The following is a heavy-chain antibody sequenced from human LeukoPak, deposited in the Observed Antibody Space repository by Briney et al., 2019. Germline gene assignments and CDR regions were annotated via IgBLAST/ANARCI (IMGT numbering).Heavy chain of an antibody. D-gene: IGHD3-10*01. CDR3: ARFGELLFGYFDY. Sequence: GGSLRLSCTTSGFTFSSYWVHWVRQAPGKGLVWVSRINSDGSITNYADSVKGRFTISRDNAKNTLYLQMDSLRAEDTAVYYCARFGELLFGYFDYWGQGTLVTVSS. CDR2: INSDGSIT. V-gene: IGHV3-74*01. CDR1: GFTFSSYW. J-gene: IGHJ4*02.